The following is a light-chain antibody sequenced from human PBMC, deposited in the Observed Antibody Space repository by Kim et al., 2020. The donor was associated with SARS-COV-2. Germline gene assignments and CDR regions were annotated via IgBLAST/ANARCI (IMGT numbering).Light chain of an antibody. CDR2: DAS. CDR1: QSVSNY. V-gene: IGKV3-11*01. J-gene: IGKJ2*01. Sequence: EIVLTQSPATLSLSPGEIATLSCRASQSVSNYLAWYQQKPGQAPRLLIYDASNRATGIPARFSGSGSGTDFTLTISSLEPEGFAFYYCLQRSRWPPYTFGQGTKLEI. CDR3: LQRSRWPPYT.